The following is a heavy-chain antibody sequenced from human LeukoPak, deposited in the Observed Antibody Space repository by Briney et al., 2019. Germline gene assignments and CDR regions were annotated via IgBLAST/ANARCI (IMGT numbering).Heavy chain of an antibody. CDR2: ISSSSSHI. V-gene: IGHV3-21*01. CDR3: AELGITMIGGV. J-gene: IGHJ6*04. D-gene: IGHD3-10*02. Sequence: SGGSLRLSCAASGFTFSSYSMNWVRQAPGKGLEWVSSISSSSSHIYYADSVKGRFTISRGNAKNSLYLQMNSLRAEDTAVYYCAELGITMIGGVWGKGTTVTISS. CDR1: GFTFSSYS.